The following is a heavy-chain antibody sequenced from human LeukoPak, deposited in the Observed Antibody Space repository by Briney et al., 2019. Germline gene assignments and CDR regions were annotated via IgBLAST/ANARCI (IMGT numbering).Heavy chain of an antibody. CDR2: INHSGST. D-gene: IGHD3-16*01. J-gene: IGHJ4*02. V-gene: IGHV4-34*01. CDR3: ARGVGPTF. Sequence: SETPSLTCAVYGGSFSGYYWSWIRQPPGKGLEWIGEINHSGSTNYNPSLKSRVTISVDTSKNQFSLKLSSVTAADTAVYYCARGVGPTFWGQGTLVTVSS. CDR1: GGSFSGYY.